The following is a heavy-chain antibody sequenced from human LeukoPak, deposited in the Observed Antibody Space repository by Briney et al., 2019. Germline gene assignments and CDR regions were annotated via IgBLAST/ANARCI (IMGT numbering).Heavy chain of an antibody. J-gene: IGHJ4*02. CDR2: ISYDGSNK. CDR1: GGSISSNS. D-gene: IGHD6-13*01. Sequence: LSLTCTVSGGSISSNSHYWGWIRQTPGKGLEWVAVISYDGSNKYYADSVKGRFTISRDNSKNTLYLQMNSLRAEDTAVYYCANDPGIAAAGISYFDYWGQGTLVTVSS. CDR3: ANDPGIAAAGISYFDY. V-gene: IGHV3-30*18.